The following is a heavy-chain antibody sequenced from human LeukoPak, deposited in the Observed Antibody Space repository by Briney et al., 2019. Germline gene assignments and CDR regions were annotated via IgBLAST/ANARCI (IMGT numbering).Heavy chain of an antibody. J-gene: IGHJ5*02. D-gene: IGHD6-13*01. CDR2: ISAYNGNT. CDR1: GYTFTSYG. V-gene: IGHV1-18*01. CDR3: ARVAGIAAAGSRDNWFDP. Sequence: GASVKVSCKASGYTFTSYGISWVRQAPGQGLEWMGWISAYNGNTNYAQKLQGRVTMTTDTSTSTAYMELRSLRSDDTAVYYCARVAGIAAAGSRDNWFDPWGQGTLVTVSS.